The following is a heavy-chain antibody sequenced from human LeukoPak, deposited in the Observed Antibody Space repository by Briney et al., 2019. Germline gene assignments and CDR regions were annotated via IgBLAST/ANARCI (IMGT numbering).Heavy chain of an antibody. CDR2: IYTSGST. D-gene: IGHD5-24*01. V-gene: IGHV4-61*02. J-gene: IGHJ4*02. Sequence: PSETLSLTCTVSGGSISSGSYYWSWIRQPAGKGLEWIGRIYTSGSTNYNPSLKSRVTISVDTSKNQFSLKLSSVTAADTAVYYCASLPREDGYNIFDYWGQGTLVTVSS. CDR3: ASLPREDGYNIFDY. CDR1: GGSISSGSYY.